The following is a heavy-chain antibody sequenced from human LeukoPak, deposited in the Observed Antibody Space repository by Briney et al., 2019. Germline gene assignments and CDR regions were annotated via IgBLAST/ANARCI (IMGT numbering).Heavy chain of an antibody. Sequence: GASVKVSCKVSGYTLTELSMHWVRQAPGKGLEWMGGFDPEDGETIYAQKFQGRVTMTEDTSTDTAYMELSSLRSGDTAVYYCARSLDYYGDSYDAFDIWGQGTMVTVSS. D-gene: IGHD4-17*01. CDR2: FDPEDGET. V-gene: IGHV1-24*01. J-gene: IGHJ3*02. CDR3: ARSLDYYGDSYDAFDI. CDR1: GYTLTELS.